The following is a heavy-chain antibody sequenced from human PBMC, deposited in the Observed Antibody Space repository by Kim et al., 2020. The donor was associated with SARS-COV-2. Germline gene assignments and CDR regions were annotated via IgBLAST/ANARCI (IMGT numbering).Heavy chain of an antibody. Sequence: GGSLRLSCAASGFTFSSYAMHWVRQAPGKGLEWVAVISYDGSNKYYADSVKGRFTISRDNSKNTLYLQMNSLRAEDTAVYYCASASYGYGACDYWGQGTLVTVSS. CDR2: ISYDGSNK. CDR3: ASASYGYGACDY. CDR1: GFTFSSYA. D-gene: IGHD5-18*01. V-gene: IGHV3-30-3*01. J-gene: IGHJ4*02.